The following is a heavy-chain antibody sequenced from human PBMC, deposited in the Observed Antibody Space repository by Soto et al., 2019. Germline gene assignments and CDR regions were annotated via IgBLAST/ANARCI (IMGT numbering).Heavy chain of an antibody. CDR2: ISSSGSTI. CDR3: ARDTPDLYYYDSSGYIVY. Sequence: PGGSLRLSCAASGFTFSDYYMSWIRQAPGKGLEWVSYISSSGSTIYYADSVKGRFTISRDNAKNSLYLQMNSLRAEDTAVYYCARDTPDLYYYDSSGYIVYWGQGTLVTVSS. J-gene: IGHJ4*02. D-gene: IGHD3-22*01. V-gene: IGHV3-11*01. CDR1: GFTFSDYY.